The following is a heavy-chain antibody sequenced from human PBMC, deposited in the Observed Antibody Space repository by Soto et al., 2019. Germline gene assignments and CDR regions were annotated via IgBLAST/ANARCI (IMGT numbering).Heavy chain of an antibody. CDR2: ISYDGSNK. D-gene: IGHD2-21*02. V-gene: IGHV3-30*18. J-gene: IGHJ2*01. CDR3: AKDGGLYCGGDCYPLRWYFDL. Sequence: GGSLRLSCAASGFTFSSYGMHWVRQAPGKGLEWVAVISYDGSNKYYADSVKGRFTISRDNSKNTLYLQMNSLRAEDTAVYYCAKDGGLYCGGDCYPLRWYFDLWGRGTLVTVSS. CDR1: GFTFSSYG.